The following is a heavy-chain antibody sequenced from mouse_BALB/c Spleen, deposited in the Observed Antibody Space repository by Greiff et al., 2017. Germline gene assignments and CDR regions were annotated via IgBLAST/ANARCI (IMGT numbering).Heavy chain of an antibody. J-gene: IGHJ4*01. CDR1: GYTFTSYY. CDR2: INPSNGGT. V-gene: IGHV1S81*02. Sequence: QVQLKQSGAELVKPGASVKLSCKASGYTFTSYYMYWVKQRPGQGLEWIGEINPSNGGTNFNEKFKSKATLTVDKSSSTEYMQLSSLTSEDSAVYYCTRRGGAMDYWGQGTSVTVSS. CDR3: TRRGGAMDY.